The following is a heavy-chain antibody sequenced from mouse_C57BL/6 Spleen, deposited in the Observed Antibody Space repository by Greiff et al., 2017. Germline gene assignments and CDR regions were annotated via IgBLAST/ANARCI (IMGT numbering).Heavy chain of an antibody. CDR3: ANWDSAMDY. Sequence: LVESGAELARPGASVKMSCKASGYTFTSYTMHWVKQRPGQGLEWIGYINPSSGYTKYNQKFKDKATLTADKSSSTAYMQLSSLTSEDSAVYYCANWDSAMDYWGQGTSVTVSS. D-gene: IGHD4-1*01. V-gene: IGHV1-4*01. CDR2: INPSSGYT. CDR1: GYTFTSYT. J-gene: IGHJ4*01.